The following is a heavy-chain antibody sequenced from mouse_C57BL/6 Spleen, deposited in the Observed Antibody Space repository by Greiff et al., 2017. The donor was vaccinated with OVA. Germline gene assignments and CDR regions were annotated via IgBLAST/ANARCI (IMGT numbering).Heavy chain of an antibody. CDR1: GFTFSSYG. Sequence: EVQLVESGGDLVKPGGSLKLSCAASGFTFSSYGMSWVRQTPDKRLEWVATISSGGSYTYYPDSVKGRFTISRDNAKNTLYLHMSSLKSEDTALYYCAVYGSSYYWYFDVWGTGTTVTVSS. CDR2: ISSGGSYT. J-gene: IGHJ1*03. D-gene: IGHD1-1*01. V-gene: IGHV5-6*01. CDR3: AVYGSSYYWYFDV.